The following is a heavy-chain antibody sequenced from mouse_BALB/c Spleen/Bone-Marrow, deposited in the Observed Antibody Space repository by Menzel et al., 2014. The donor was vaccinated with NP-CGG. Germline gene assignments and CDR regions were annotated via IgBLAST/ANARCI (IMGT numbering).Heavy chain of an antibody. D-gene: IGHD2-3*01. J-gene: IGHJ4*01. CDR3: TRDGVGGAMDY. V-gene: IGHV1S130*01. CDR2: IHPNSGNT. Sequence: VQVVESGSVLVRPGDSVKLSCKASGYTFTSTWIHWAKQRPGQGLEWIGEIHPNSGNTKYNEKLKGKATLTADTSSSTAYVDLSSLTSEDSAVYYCTRDGVGGAMDYWGQGTSVTVSS. CDR1: GYTFTSTW.